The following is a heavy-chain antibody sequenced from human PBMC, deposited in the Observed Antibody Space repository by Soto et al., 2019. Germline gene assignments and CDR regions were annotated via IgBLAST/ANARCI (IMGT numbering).Heavy chain of an antibody. D-gene: IGHD7-27*01. CDR3: ARGLTSGDY. V-gene: IGHV1-46*01. CDR1: GYTFTSFY. CDR2: INPNGGST. J-gene: IGHJ4*02. Sequence: QVQLVQSGAEVKNPGASVKLSCKASGYTFTSFYIHWVRQAPGQGLEWMAIINPNGGSTNYAPNLQGRVTLTRDKATNTVYIELSSLGSEDTAVYYCARGLTSGDYWGQGTMVTGSS.